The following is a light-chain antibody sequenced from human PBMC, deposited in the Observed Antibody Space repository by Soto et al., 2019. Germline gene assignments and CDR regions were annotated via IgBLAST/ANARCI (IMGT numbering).Light chain of an antibody. Sequence: EIVMTQSPATLSVSPGERATLSCRASQSVSSNLAWYQHKPGQAPRLLIYGAFTRATGIPGRFSGSGSGTEFTLTISSLQSEDFAVYYCQQYNAWPRTFGQGTKVEIK. J-gene: IGKJ1*01. V-gene: IGKV3-15*01. CDR3: QQYNAWPRT. CDR2: GAF. CDR1: QSVSSN.